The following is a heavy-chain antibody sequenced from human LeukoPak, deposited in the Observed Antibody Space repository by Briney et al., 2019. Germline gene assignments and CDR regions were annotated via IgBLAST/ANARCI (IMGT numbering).Heavy chain of an antibody. CDR2: IYYSGST. V-gene: IGHV4-31*03. D-gene: IGHD5-12*01. J-gene: IGHJ5*02. Sequence: SETLSLTCTVSGGSISSGGYYWSWIRQHPGEGLEWIGYIYYSGSTYYNPSLKSRVTISVDTSKNQFSLKLSSVTAADTAVYYCARGLGSYDGFDPWGQGTLVTVSS. CDR1: GGSISSGGYY. CDR3: ARGLGSYDGFDP.